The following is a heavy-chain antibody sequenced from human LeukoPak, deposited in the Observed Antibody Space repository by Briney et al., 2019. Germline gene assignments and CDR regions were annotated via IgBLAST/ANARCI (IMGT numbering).Heavy chain of an antibody. D-gene: IGHD4-23*01. J-gene: IGHJ1*01. CDR1: GYTFTGYY. CDR2: INPNSGGT. CDR3: ASTTDHMTTVVTSYFQH. Sequence: ASVKVSCKASGYTFTGYYMHWLRQAPGQGLEWMGWINPNSGGTNYAQKFQGRVTMTRDTSISTAYMELSRLRSDDTAVYYCASTTDHMTTVVTSYFQHWGQGTLVTVSS. V-gene: IGHV1-2*02.